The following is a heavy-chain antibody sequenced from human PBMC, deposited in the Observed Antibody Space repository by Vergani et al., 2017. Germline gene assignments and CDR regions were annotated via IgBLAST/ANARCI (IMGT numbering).Heavy chain of an antibody. V-gene: IGHV4-61*02. Sequence: QVQLQESGPGLVKPSQTLSLTCTVSGGSISSGSYYWSWIRQPAGKGLEWIGRIYTSGSTNYNPSLKSRVTISVDTSKNQFSLKLSSVTAADTAVYYCARFPTGGCSSTSCYDYWGQGTLVTVSS. CDR1: GGSISSGSYY. CDR3: ARFPTGGCSSTSCYDY. D-gene: IGHD2-2*01. CDR2: IYTSGST. J-gene: IGHJ4*02.